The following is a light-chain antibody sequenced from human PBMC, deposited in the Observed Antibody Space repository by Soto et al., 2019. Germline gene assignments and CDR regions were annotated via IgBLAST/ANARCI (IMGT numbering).Light chain of an antibody. CDR3: QQYDNLSLT. J-gene: IGKJ4*01. Sequence: DIQMTQSPSSLSASVGDRVTITCQASQDISNYLNWYQQKPGKAPKLRIYDASNLETGVPSRFSGSGSGTDFTFTISSLQHEDIAKYYCQQYDNLSLTFGGGTKVEIK. CDR1: QDISNY. V-gene: IGKV1-33*01. CDR2: DAS.